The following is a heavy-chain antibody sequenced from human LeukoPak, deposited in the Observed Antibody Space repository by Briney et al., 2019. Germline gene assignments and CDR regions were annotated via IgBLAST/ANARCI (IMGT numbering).Heavy chain of an antibody. J-gene: IGHJ3*02. D-gene: IGHD2-2*01. CDR3: TTDPDIVVVPAALDI. V-gene: IGHV3-15*01. Sequence: GGSLRLSCAASGFTFSNAWMSWVRQVPGKGLEWVGRIKSKTDGGTTDYAAPVKGRFTISRDDSKNTLYLQMNSLKTEDTAVYYCTTDPDIVVVPAALDIWGQGTMVTVSS. CDR2: IKSKTDGGTT. CDR1: GFTFSNAW.